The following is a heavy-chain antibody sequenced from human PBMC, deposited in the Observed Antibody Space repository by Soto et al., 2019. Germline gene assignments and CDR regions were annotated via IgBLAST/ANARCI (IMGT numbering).Heavy chain of an antibody. J-gene: IGHJ4*02. CDR1: GYTFTSHA. CDR2: INTGNGQA. D-gene: IGHD6-13*01. CDR3: AREQQAVEVNSRDY. Sequence: QVQLVQSGAEVKKPGASVKISCKASGYTFTSHAIHWVRQAPGQRLEWMGWINTGNGQAEYSQKFQGSVTITRDTSASTAYMELSTLTSEDTAVYFCAREQQAVEVNSRDYWGQGTLVTVS. V-gene: IGHV1-3*04.